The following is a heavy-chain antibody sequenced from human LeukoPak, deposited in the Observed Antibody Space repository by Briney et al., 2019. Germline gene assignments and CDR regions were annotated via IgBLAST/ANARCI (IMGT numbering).Heavy chain of an antibody. CDR2: ISGSGGST. J-gene: IGHJ4*02. D-gene: IGHD3-22*01. Sequence: PGRSLRLSCAASGFTFSSYAMSWVRQAPGKGLEWVSGISGSGGSTYYADSVKGRFTISRDNSKNTLYLQMNSLRVEDTAVYYCAKDYTLGYYDSSGYFDYWGQGTLVTVSS. V-gene: IGHV3-23*01. CDR1: GFTFSSYA. CDR3: AKDYTLGYYDSSGYFDY.